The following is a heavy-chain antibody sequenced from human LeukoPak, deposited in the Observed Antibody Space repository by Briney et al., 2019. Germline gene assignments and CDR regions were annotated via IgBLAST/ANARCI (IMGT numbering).Heavy chain of an antibody. CDR3: AKVQYLRGFDY. Sequence: GGSLRLSCAASGFTFYDYGMTWVRQAPGKGLEWVSTISGSGLSTYYADSVKGRFTISRDNSNNTVFLQMNSLRAEDTAVYYCAKVQYLRGFDYWGQGTLVTVSS. J-gene: IGHJ4*02. D-gene: IGHD3-10*01. CDR1: GFTFYDYG. CDR2: ISGSGLST. V-gene: IGHV3-23*01.